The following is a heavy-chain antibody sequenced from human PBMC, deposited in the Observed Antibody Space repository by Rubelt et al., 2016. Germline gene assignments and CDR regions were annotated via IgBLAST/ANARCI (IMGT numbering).Heavy chain of an antibody. CDR3: ARGSGIAMSYDC. CDR2: ISGSSGNI. V-gene: IGHV3-48*04. Sequence: EVQLVESGGGLVQPGGSLRLSCAASGFTFSIYNMYWVRQAPGKGLEWVSYISGSSGNIFYADSVRGRLTSSRDNAKNSLYLQMNSLGAEDTAVYYCARGSGIAMSYDCWGQGTLVTVSS. D-gene: IGHD6-13*01. CDR1: GFTFSIYN. J-gene: IGHJ4*02.